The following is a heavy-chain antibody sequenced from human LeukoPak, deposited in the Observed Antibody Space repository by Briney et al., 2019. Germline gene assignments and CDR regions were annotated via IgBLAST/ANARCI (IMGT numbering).Heavy chain of an antibody. Sequence: ASVKVSCKASGYTFTSYGISWVRRAPGQGLEWMGWISAYNGNTNYAQKLQGRVTMTTDTSTSTAYMELRSLRSDDTAVYYCARGDDYYDSSGYQNWFDPWGQGTLVTVSS. D-gene: IGHD3-22*01. J-gene: IGHJ5*02. CDR1: GYTFTSYG. CDR2: ISAYNGNT. CDR3: ARGDDYYDSSGYQNWFDP. V-gene: IGHV1-18*01.